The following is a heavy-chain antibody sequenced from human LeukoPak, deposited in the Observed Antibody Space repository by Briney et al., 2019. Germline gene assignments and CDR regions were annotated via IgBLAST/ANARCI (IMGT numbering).Heavy chain of an antibody. V-gene: IGHV1-3*01. D-gene: IGHD5-18*01. J-gene: IGHJ4*02. Sequence: ASVKVSCKASGYTFTSYAMHWVRQAPGQRLEWMGWINAGNGNTKYSQKFQGRVTITRDTSASTAYMELSSLRSEDTAVYYCAREDSYGYSSTYYWGQGTLVTVSS. CDR3: AREDSYGYSSTYY. CDR2: INAGNGNT. CDR1: GYTFTSYA.